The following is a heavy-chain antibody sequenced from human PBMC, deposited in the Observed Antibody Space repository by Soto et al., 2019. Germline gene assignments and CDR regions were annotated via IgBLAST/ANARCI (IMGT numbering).Heavy chain of an antibody. D-gene: IGHD5-12*01. Sequence: SETLSLTCTVSGGSISSGGYYWSWIRQHPGKGLEWIGYIYYSGSTYYNPSLKSRVTISVDTSKNQFSLKLSSVTAADTAVYYCARGGEGEDSGYDFEVGERYYYYMDVWGKGTTVTVSS. CDR2: IYYSGST. J-gene: IGHJ6*03. CDR3: ARGGEGEDSGYDFEVGERYYYYMDV. V-gene: IGHV4-31*03. CDR1: GGSISSGGYY.